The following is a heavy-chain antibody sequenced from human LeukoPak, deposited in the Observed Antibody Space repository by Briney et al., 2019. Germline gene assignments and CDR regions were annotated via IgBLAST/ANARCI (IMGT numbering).Heavy chain of an antibody. CDR1: GFTFSDYY. CDR3: ARDRYDFWSGYPNGHWFDP. CDR2: ISSSGSTI. V-gene: IGHV3-11*01. D-gene: IGHD3-3*01. Sequence: GGSLRLSCAAPGFTFSDYYMSWIRQAPGKGLEWVSYISSSGSTIHYADSVKGRFTISRDNAKNSLYLQMNSLRAEDTAVYYCARDRYDFWSGYPNGHWFDPWGQGTLVTVSS. J-gene: IGHJ5*02.